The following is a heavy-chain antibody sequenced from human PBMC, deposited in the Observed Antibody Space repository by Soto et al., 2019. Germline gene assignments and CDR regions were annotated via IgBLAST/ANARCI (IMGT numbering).Heavy chain of an antibody. CDR3: AVGVYTIPGNWFDP. J-gene: IGHJ5*02. V-gene: IGHV1-3*01. Sequence: QVQLVQSGAEVKKPGASVKVSCKASGYTFTSYAMHWVRQAPGQRLEWMGWINAGNGNTKYSQKFQGRVTITRDTSASTAYMEMSSLRSEDTAVYYCAVGVYTIPGNWFDPWGQGTLVTVSS. D-gene: IGHD2-8*01. CDR1: GYTFTSYA. CDR2: INAGNGNT.